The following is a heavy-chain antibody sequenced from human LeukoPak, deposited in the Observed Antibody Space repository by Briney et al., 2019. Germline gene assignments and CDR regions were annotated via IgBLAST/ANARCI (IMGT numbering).Heavy chain of an antibody. V-gene: IGHV3-48*02. CDR3: ARDSGSGWSNDY. CDR2: FGWSGTTI. Sequence: GGSLRLSCVAPGFTVNSYSMNWVRQAPGKGLEWVSYFGWSGTTIYYADSVKGRFTISRDSARNSLYLQMNSLRDEDSAVYYCARDSGSGWSNDYWGQGTLVTVSS. CDR1: GFTVNSYS. D-gene: IGHD6-19*01. J-gene: IGHJ4*02.